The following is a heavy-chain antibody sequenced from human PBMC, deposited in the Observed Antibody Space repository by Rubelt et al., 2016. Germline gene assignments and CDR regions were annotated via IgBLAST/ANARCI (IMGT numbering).Heavy chain of an antibody. V-gene: IGHV1-18*01. J-gene: IGHJ4*02. D-gene: IGHD6-13*01. CDR3: ARVISGVEYSSSWHFDY. CDR2: VSAYNGNP. CDR1: GYTFTSYG. Sequence: QVQLVQSGAEVKKPGASVTVSCKASGYTFTSYGLSWVRQAPGPGLAWMGWVSAYNGNPNYAQKLQGRGTRTTDTSTGTAYMERRSLRSDDSAVYYCARVISGVEYSSSWHFDYWGQGTLVTVSS.